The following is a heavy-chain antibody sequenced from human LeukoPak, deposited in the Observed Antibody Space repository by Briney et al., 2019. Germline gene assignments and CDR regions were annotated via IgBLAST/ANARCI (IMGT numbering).Heavy chain of an antibody. CDR1: GFTFSIYG. J-gene: IGHJ4*02. D-gene: IGHD4-17*01. CDR2: IRYAGINK. Sequence: GGSLRLSCATSGFTFSIYGMHWVRQAPGKGLEWVAFIRYAGINKYYADSVKGRFTISRGNSKNTLYLQMNNLRPNDTAVYYCAKDRNGDYSWYFDYWGQGTLVTVSS. CDR3: AKDRNGDYSWYFDY. V-gene: IGHV3-30*02.